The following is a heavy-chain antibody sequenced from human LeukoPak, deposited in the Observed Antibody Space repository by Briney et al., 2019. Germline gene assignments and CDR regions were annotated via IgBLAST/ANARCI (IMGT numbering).Heavy chain of an antibody. Sequence: PGGSLRLSCAASGFTFRSSWMNWVHPAAGKGREWVANISEDGGRKYYVDSVKGRFTISRDNAKSSLYLQMTSLGVGDTAVYYCAKEGSSGWYDYYGLEVWGQGTTVTVSS. CDR2: ISEDGGRK. J-gene: IGHJ6*02. V-gene: IGHV3-7*05. D-gene: IGHD6-19*01. CDR1: GFTFRSSW. CDR3: AKEGSSGWYDYYGLEV.